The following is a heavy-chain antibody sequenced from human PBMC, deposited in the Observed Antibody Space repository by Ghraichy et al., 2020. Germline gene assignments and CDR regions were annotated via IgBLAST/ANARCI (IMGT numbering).Heavy chain of an antibody. CDR3: AREGTRGYSYGYGSYLDY. CDR2: IWYDGRNK. D-gene: IGHD5-18*01. J-gene: IGHJ4*02. V-gene: IGHV3-33*01. CDR1: GFTFSSYG. Sequence: GGSLRLSCAASGFTFSSYGMHWVRQAPGKGLEWVALIWYDGRNKYYADSVKGRFTISRDNSKNTLYLQMNILRAEDTAVYYCAREGTRGYSYGYGSYLDYWGQGTLVTVSS.